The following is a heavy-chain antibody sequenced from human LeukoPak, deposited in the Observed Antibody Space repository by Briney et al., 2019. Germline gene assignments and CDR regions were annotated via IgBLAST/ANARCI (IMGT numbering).Heavy chain of an antibody. CDR2: IKQDGSEK. V-gene: IGHV3-7*01. CDR1: GFTFRNYW. J-gene: IGHJ4*02. D-gene: IGHD1-26*01. Sequence: GGSLRLSCAASGFTFRNYWMSWVRQAPGKGLEWVANIKQDGSEKYYVDSVKGRFTISRDNAKNSLYLQMNSLRAEDTAVYYCARDKIVGATHFDYWGQGTLVTVSS. CDR3: ARDKIVGATHFDY.